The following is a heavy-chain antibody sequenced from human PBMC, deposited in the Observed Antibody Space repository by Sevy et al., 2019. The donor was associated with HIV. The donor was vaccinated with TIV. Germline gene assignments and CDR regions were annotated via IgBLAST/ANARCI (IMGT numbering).Heavy chain of an antibody. J-gene: IGHJ4*02. V-gene: IGHV3-30-3*01. Sequence: GGSLRLSCAASGFAFTNYFAMHWVRQAPGKGLEWVALISFDGSDKYYADSVKGRFTISRDNAKNALYLQMDGLRAEDKAVYYCARRYFDLWGQGTLVTVSS. CDR3: ARRYFDL. CDR2: ISFDGSDK. CDR1: GFAFTNYFA.